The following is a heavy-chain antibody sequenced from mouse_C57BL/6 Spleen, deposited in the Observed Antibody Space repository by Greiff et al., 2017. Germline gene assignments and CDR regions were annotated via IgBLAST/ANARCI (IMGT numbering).Heavy chain of an antibody. Sequence: VQLQQSGPELVKPGASVKMSCKASGYTFTDYHMPWVKQSHGKSLEWIGYINPNTGGTSYNQKFKGKATLTVTKSSSTAYMELRSLTSEYSAVDYCARRGYGSSPGYFDYWGQGTTLTVSS. CDR2: INPNTGGT. CDR3: ARRGYGSSPGYFDY. CDR1: GYTFTDYH. J-gene: IGHJ2*01. D-gene: IGHD1-1*01. V-gene: IGHV1-22*01.